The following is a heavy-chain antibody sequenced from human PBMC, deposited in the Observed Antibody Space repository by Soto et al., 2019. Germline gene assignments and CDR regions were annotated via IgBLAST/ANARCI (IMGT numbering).Heavy chain of an antibody. CDR3: ARDVPFTIFGVVSLYYYYGMDV. CDR2: ISSSSSYI. D-gene: IGHD3-3*01. V-gene: IGHV3-21*01. CDR1: GFTFSSYS. J-gene: IGHJ6*02. Sequence: PGGSLRLSCAASGFTFSSYSMNWVRRAPGEGLEWVSSISSSSSYIYYADSVKGRFTISRDNAKNSLYLQMNSLRAEDTAVYYRARDVPFTIFGVVSLYYYYGMDVWGQGTTVTVSS.